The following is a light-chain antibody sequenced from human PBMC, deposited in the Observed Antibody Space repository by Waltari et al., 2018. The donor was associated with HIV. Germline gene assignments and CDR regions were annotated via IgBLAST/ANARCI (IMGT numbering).Light chain of an antibody. CDR2: EHN. J-gene: IGLJ3*02. CDR1: SGSIASNY. CDR3: QSYDSITWV. V-gene: IGLV6-57*02. Sequence: NFMLTTPHSVSESPGKTVTISCTGRSGSIASNYVQWYQQRPGSAPTTVIYEHNQRPAGVPDRFSGSIDSSSNSASLTISGLKTEDEADYYCQSYDSITWVFGGGTKLTVL.